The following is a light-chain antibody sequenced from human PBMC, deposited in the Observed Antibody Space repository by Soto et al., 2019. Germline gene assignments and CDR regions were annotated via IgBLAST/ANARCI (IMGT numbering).Light chain of an antibody. Sequence: DIVLTQSPGTLSLSPGERATLSCRASQSVSSNHLAWYQQKPGQAPRHLIYGGSSRATGIPVRFSGSGSETDFTLTITRLEPEDFAVYYCQQYSSSRTFGQGTKVDIK. CDR2: GGS. CDR3: QQYSSSRT. V-gene: IGKV3-20*01. CDR1: QSVSSNH. J-gene: IGKJ1*01.